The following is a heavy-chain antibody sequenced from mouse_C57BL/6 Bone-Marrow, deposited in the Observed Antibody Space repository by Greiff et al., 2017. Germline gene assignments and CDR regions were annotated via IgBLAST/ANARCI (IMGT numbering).Heavy chain of an antibody. Sequence: QVQLQQPGAELVKPGASVKLSCKASGYTFTSYWMQWVKQRPGQGLEWIGEIDPSDSYTNYNQKFKGKATLTVDTSSSTAYMQLSSLTSEDSAVYYCAPYCGSGLAWFAYWGQGTLVTVSA. D-gene: IGHD1-1*01. CDR2: IDPSDSYT. J-gene: IGHJ3*01. CDR1: GYTFTSYW. CDR3: APYCGSGLAWFAY. V-gene: IGHV1-50*01.